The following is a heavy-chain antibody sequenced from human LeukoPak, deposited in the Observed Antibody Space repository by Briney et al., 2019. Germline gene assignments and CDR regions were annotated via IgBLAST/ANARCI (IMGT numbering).Heavy chain of an antibody. D-gene: IGHD3-10*02. V-gene: IGHV4-59*08. CDR1: GGSISSYY. J-gene: IGHJ4*02. CDR2: IYYSGST. CDR3: ARCLFGELCLYFDY. Sequence: PSETLSLTCTVSGGSISSYYWSWIRQPPGKGLEWIGYIYYSGSTNYNPSLKSRVTISVDTSKNQFSLKLSSVTAADTPVYYCARCLFGELCLYFDYWGQGTLVTVSS.